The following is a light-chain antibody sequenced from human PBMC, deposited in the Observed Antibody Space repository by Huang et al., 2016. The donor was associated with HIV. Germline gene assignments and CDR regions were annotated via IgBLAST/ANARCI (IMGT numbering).Light chain of an antibody. Sequence: EIVLPQSPATLSLSPGERATLSCRASQSISSYLAWYQQKPGQAPRRLIYDASNRATGVPARFSGSGSGTDFTLTISSLEPEDFAVYYCQQRSNWPPEGTFGQGTKVEIK. CDR2: DAS. J-gene: IGKJ1*01. V-gene: IGKV3-11*01. CDR1: QSISSY. CDR3: QQRSNWPPEGT.